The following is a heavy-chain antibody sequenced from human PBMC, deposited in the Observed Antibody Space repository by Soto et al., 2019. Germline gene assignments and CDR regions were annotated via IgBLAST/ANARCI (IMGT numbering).Heavy chain of an antibody. CDR1: GFPFSTYE. D-gene: IGHD6-19*01. CDR3: VKGGWFDD. CDR2: ITSSGGTT. J-gene: IGHJ4*02. V-gene: IGHV3-23*01. Sequence: EVQLLESGGGLIQPGGSLRLSCADSGFPFSTYEMTWARQSPAKGLEWVAFITSSGGTTYYADSVRGRSTISRDNSNNQLHLQMDSVRVEDTATYYCVKGGWFDDCGQGTLVTVSS.